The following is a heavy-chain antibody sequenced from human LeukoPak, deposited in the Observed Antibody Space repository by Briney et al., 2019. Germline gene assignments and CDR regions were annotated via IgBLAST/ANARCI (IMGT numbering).Heavy chain of an antibody. CDR3: AKFLPTHIVVANYYFDY. Sequence: GGSLRLSCAASGFTSSSYAMSWVRQAPGKGLDWVSAISGSGGSTYYADSVKGRFTISRDNSKNTLYLQMNSLRAEDTAVYYCAKFLPTHIVVANYYFDYWGQGTLVTVSS. D-gene: IGHD2-21*01. V-gene: IGHV3-23*01. CDR2: ISGSGGST. J-gene: IGHJ4*02. CDR1: GFTSSSYA.